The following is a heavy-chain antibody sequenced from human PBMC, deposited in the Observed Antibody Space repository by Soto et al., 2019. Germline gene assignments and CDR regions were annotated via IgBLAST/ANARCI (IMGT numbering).Heavy chain of an antibody. CDR2: IIPIFGTA. CDR3: ARDRRYPYYFDY. CDR1: GGTFSSYA. Sequence: ASVKVSCKASGGTFSSYAISWVRQAPGQGLEWMGGIIPIFGTANYAQKFQGRVTITADESTSTAYMELSSLRSEDTAVYYCARDRRYPYYFDYWGQGTLVTVSS. V-gene: IGHV1-69*13. D-gene: IGHD1-20*01. J-gene: IGHJ4*02.